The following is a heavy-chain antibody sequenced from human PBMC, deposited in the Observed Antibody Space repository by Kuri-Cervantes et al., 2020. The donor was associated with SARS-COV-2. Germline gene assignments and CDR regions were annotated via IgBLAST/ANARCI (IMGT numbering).Heavy chain of an antibody. CDR1: GYIFTASY. Sequence: ASVKVTCRASGYIFTASYMHRVRQAPGQWLEWMGWSNTNSGGTNYEEKFQGRVTMNRDTSISTAYMELNSLKSADTSVYYCAIFPAHSTDDPWGQGTLVTVSS. J-gene: IGHJ5*02. CDR2: SNTNSGGT. D-gene: IGHD2/OR15-2a*01. V-gene: IGHV1-2*02. CDR3: AIFPAHSTDDP.